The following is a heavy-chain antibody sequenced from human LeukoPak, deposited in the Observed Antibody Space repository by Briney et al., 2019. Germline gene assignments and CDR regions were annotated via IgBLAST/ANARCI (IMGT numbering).Heavy chain of an antibody. J-gene: IGHJ4*02. CDR1: GGSFSGYY. V-gene: IGHV4-34*01. Sequence: PSETLSLTCAVYGGSFSGYYWSWIRQPPGKGLEWIGEINHSGSTNYNPSLKSRVTISVDTSKNQFSLKLSSVTAADTAVYYCARGSSGWPYWGQGTLVTVSS. D-gene: IGHD6-19*01. CDR2: INHSGST. CDR3: ARGSSGWPY.